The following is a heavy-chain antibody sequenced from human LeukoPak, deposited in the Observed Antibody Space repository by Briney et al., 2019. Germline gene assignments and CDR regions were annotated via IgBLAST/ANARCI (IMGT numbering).Heavy chain of an antibody. Sequence: SETLSLTCTVSGDSISSSDYYWGWIRQPPGKGPEWIGSIYYSGTTYYNAPLKSRVSVSVDTSKNQFSLKLNSVTAADTAVYYCARLKGWYSSNWGELWFDPWGQGTLVTVSS. J-gene: IGHJ5*02. V-gene: IGHV4-39*01. CDR1: GDSISSSDYY. CDR3: ARLKGWYSSNWGELWFDP. D-gene: IGHD6-19*01. CDR2: IYYSGTT.